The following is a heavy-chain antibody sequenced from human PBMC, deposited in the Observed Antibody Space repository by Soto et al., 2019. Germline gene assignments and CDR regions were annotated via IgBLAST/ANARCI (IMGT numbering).Heavy chain of an antibody. Sequence: QVQLVQSGAEVKKPGASVKVSCKASGYTFTSYGISWVRQAPGQGLEWMGWISAYNGNTNYAQKLQGRVTMTTDTSTSTAYMEMRSLRSDDTAVYYCARTYYDFWSGYPDFDYWGQGTLVTVSS. CDR2: ISAYNGNT. J-gene: IGHJ4*02. CDR1: GYTFTSYG. D-gene: IGHD3-3*01. CDR3: ARTYYDFWSGYPDFDY. V-gene: IGHV1-18*04.